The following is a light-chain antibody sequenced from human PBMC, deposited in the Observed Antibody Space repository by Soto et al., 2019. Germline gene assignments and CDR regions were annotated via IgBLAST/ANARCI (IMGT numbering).Light chain of an antibody. Sequence: DIKMTQSPSTLSASVGDRVTITCRASQSISSWLAWYQQKPGKAPKLLIYDASSLESGVPSRFSGSGSGTEFTLTISSLQPDDFATYYCQQYNSYHWTFGQGTKVDIK. V-gene: IGKV1-5*01. CDR3: QQYNSYHWT. CDR2: DAS. J-gene: IGKJ1*01. CDR1: QSISSW.